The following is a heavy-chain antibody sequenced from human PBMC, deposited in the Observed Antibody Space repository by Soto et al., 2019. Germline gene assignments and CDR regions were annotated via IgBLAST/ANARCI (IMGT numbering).Heavy chain of an antibody. CDR2: IYHSGIT. CDR3: AXVAXXSRGYFDY. D-gene: IGHD2-15*01. Sequence: QLQLQESGSGLVKPSQTLSLTCAVSGDSXNNGGXXWSWIRQPPGKGLEWIGYIYHSGITSYSPSLKSRVTISADRSNNQFSLRLSSVTAADTAVYYXAXVAXXSRGYFDYWGQGTLVTVSS. J-gene: IGHJ4*02. V-gene: IGHV4-30-2*01. CDR1: GDSXNNGGXX.